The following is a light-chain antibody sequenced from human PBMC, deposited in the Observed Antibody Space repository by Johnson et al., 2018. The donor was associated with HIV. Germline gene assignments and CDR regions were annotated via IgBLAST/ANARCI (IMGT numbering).Light chain of an antibody. CDR3: GTWDNSLSAGF. V-gene: IGLV1-51*01. J-gene: IGLJ1*01. Sequence: QSVLTQPPSVSAAPGQKVTISCSGSSSNIGNNYVSWYQQFPGTAPKLLIYDNNKRPSGIPDRFSGSKSGTSATLGISGLQTGDEADYYCGTWDNSLSAGFFGSGTKVTVL. CDR2: DNN. CDR1: SSNIGNNY.